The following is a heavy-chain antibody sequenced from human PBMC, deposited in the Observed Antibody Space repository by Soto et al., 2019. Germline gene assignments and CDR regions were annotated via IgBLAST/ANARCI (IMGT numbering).Heavy chain of an antibody. J-gene: IGHJ3*02. CDR2: ISSSRSNI. CDR1: GFTFSSYA. Sequence: GGSLRLSCAASGFTFSSYAMHWVRQAPGKGLEWVSVISSSRSNIYYADSVKGRFTISRDNAKNSLYLQMNSLRAEDTAVYYCARDATMIVVVIRESSDAFDIWGQGTMVTVSS. CDR3: ARDATMIVVVIRESSDAFDI. D-gene: IGHD3-22*01. V-gene: IGHV3-48*01.